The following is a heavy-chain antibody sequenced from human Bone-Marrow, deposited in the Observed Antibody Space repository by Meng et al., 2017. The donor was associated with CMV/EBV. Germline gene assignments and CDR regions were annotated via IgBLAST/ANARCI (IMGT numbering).Heavy chain of an antibody. CDR3: ARDHLYGYYFDY. CDR2: IRAYNGNT. J-gene: IGHJ4*02. Sequence: QVQQVQSGAEVKKPGASVEASCQASGYTFTSYGISWVRQAPGQGLEWMGWIRAYNGNTNYAQKLQGRVTMTTAASTSTAYMELRSLRSDDTAVYYCARDHLYGYYFDYWGQGTLVTVSS. CDR1: GYTFTSYG. V-gene: IGHV1-18*01. D-gene: IGHD5-18*01.